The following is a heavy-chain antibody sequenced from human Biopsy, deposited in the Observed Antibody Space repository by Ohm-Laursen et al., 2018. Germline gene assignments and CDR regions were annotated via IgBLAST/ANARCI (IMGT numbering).Heavy chain of an antibody. CDR3: ARTPILIVSAGLVYRHRRHLQGMDV. CDR1: VYSLSARGMR. CDR2: VDSDYYK. D-gene: IGHD6-13*01. Sequence: TETLLLTGCFSVYSLSARGMRASWIHQAPGKALEWRARVDSDYYKDYNASLHTKLSISKDTSNDQVVLTVNNVDPADTATYYCARTPILIVSAGLVYRHRRHLQGMDVWGQGIAVTVS. V-gene: IGHV2-70*04. J-gene: IGHJ6*02.